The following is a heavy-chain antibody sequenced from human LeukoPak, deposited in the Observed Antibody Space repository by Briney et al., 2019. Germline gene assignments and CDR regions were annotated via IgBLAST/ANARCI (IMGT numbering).Heavy chain of an antibody. J-gene: IGHJ3*02. D-gene: IGHD4-11*01. CDR3: ASTGDAFDI. CDR1: GFTFSSYE. V-gene: IGHV3-48*03. CDR2: ISSSGSTI. Sequence: GGSLRLSCAASGFTFSSYEMNWVRQAPGKGLEGVSYISSSGSTIYYADSVKGRFTISRDNAKNSLYLQMNSLRAEDTAVYYCASTGDAFDIWGQGTMVTVSS.